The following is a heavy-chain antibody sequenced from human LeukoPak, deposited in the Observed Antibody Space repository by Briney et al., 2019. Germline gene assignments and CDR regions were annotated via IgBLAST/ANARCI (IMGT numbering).Heavy chain of an antibody. CDR2: IYYSGST. D-gene: IGHD4-17*01. CDR1: GGAITGYY. CDR3: ARGRPPHDYGTLFDY. J-gene: IGHJ4*02. Sequence: SVTLSLTCTVSGGAITGYYWSWIRQPPGKGLEWIGYIYYSGSTNYNPSLKRRVIMSVDTSKKQFSLKLSSVTAADTAVYYCARGRPPHDYGTLFDYWGQGTLVTVSS. V-gene: IGHV4-59*01.